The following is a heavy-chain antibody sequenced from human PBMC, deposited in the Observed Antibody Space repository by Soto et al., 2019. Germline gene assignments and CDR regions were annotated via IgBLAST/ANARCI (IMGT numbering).Heavy chain of an antibody. V-gene: IGHV4-4*07. J-gene: IGHJ2*01. Sequence: QVQLQESGPRLVTPSETLTLTCSVSGGSITNHYWGWIRQPPGKGLEFIGRIYPGGRAHYNPSLQDRVNMSVDTSKNQFSRKVNSVTAADTASYYCARDYDVNQAVDYWYFDIWGRGPLVTVSS. CDR2: IYPGGRA. D-gene: IGHD3-16*01. CDR3: ARDYDVNQAVDYWYFDI. CDR1: GGSITNHY.